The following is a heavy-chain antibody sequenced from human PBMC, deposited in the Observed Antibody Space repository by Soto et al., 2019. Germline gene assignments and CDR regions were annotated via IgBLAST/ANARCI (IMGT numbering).Heavy chain of an antibody. CDR2: ISDDGGST. J-gene: IGHJ4*02. CDR3: VRAGANDF. D-gene: IGHD7-27*01. Sequence: EVQLVESGGGLVQPGGSLRLSCAASGFTFSNYWMHWVRQAPGKGLVWVSRISDDGGSTTYADSVKGRFTISRDNAKNMLYLQMKSLRAEDTAVYYCVRAGANDFWGQGTLVTVSS. CDR1: GFTFSNYW. V-gene: IGHV3-74*01.